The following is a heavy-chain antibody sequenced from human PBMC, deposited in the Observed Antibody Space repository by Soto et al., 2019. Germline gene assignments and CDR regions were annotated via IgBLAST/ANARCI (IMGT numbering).Heavy chain of an antibody. V-gene: IGHV3-74*01. Sequence: EVQLVESGGDLVQPGGSLKLSCAASGFTFSAYWMHWVRQAPGKGLVWVSRIKSDGSSITYADSVKGRFTISRDNAKNTLYLQMNRLRDEDTAVYNCARGTMAGPGTRAYGFDMWGQGTVVTVSS. CDR2: IKSDGSSI. CDR1: GFTFSAYW. D-gene: IGHD6-13*01. J-gene: IGHJ3*02. CDR3: ARGTMAGPGTRAYGFDM.